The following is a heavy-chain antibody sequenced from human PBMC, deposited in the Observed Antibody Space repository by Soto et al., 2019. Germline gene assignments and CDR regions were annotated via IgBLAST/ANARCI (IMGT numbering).Heavy chain of an antibody. D-gene: IGHD3-3*01. CDR3: ARDGGGYDFWSGYSISKYNWFDP. CDR1: GYTFTSYG. V-gene: IGHV1-18*01. CDR2: ISAYTGST. Sequence: QVQLVQSGAEVKKPGASVKVSCKASGYTFTSYGISWVRQAPGQGLEWMAWISAYTGSTSYAQKLQDRVTMTTDASTSIAYMELRSLRSDDTAVYYCARDGGGYDFWSGYSISKYNWFDPWGQGTLVTVSS. J-gene: IGHJ5*02.